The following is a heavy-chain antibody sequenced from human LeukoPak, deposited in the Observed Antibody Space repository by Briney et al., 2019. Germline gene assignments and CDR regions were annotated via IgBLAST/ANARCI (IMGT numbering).Heavy chain of an antibody. V-gene: IGHV1-2*02. CDR3: ARRAVYYYYGMDV. CDR2: INPNSGGA. CDR1: GYTFTGYY. D-gene: IGHD6-25*01. Sequence: GASVKVSCKASGYTFTGYYIHWVRQGPGQGLEWMGWINPNSGGANYAQKFQGRVTMARDTSISTAYMELTRLNSVDTAVYYCARRAVYYYYGMDVWGQGSTVTVSS. J-gene: IGHJ6*02.